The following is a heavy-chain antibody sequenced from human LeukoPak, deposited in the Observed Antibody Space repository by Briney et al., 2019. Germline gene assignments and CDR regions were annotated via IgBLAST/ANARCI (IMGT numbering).Heavy chain of an antibody. CDR3: ARDRVTMALGTGYRDV. J-gene: IGHJ6*03. D-gene: IGHD3-10*01. Sequence: GRSLRLSCAASGFTFSSYGMHWVRQAPGKGLEWVAVIWYDGSNKYYADSVKGRFTISRDNSKNTLYLQMNSLRAEDTAVYYCARDRVTMALGTGYRDVWGKGTTVTVSS. CDR2: IWYDGSNK. V-gene: IGHV3-33*01. CDR1: GFTFSSYG.